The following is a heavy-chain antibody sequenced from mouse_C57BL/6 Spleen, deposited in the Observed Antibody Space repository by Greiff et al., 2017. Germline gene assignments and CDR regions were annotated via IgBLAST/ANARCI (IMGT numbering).Heavy chain of an antibody. CDR1: GYTFTSYW. CDR2: IDPSDSYT. V-gene: IGHV1-69*01. CDR3: AEYDGYAMDY. D-gene: IGHD2-14*01. Sequence: QVQLQQPGAELVMPGASVKLSCKASGYTFTSYWMHWVKQRPGQGLEWIGEIDPSDSYTNYTQKFKGKSTLTVDKSSSTAYMQLSSLTSEDSAAYYCAEYDGYAMDYWGQGASVTVSS. J-gene: IGHJ4*01.